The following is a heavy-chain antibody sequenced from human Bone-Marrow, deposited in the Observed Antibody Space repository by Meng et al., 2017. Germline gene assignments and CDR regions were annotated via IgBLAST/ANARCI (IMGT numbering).Heavy chain of an antibody. V-gene: IGHV4-4*02. CDR1: CGSISSSNW. Sequence: GSLRLSFAVSCGSISSSNWWSWVRQPPGKGLEWIGEIYQSGSTNYNPSLKSRVNISVDKSKNEFSLKLSYVHAADTAVYYWARDSNWGYDYYGMDVW. J-gene: IGHJ6*01. CDR3: ARDSNWGYDYYGMDV. D-gene: IGHD7-27*01. CDR2: IYQSGST.